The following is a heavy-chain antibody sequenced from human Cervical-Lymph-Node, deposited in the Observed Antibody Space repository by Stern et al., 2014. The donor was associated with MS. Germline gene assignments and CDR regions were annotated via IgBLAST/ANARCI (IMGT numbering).Heavy chain of an antibody. CDR1: NGSFFHYY. D-gene: IGHD1-14*01. CDR2: IYYSGIP. CDR3: ARGAETSTVAPFDP. J-gene: IGHJ5*02. Sequence: QVQLQESGPGLVKPSESLTLTCSVSNGSFFHYYWRWLRQPPGKRLQWIGDIYYSGIPSYNPSLKSCVTISLDTSQHQFSLRLNSVTAADTAIYYCARGAETSTVAPFDPWGQGTLVTVSS. V-gene: IGHV4-59*01.